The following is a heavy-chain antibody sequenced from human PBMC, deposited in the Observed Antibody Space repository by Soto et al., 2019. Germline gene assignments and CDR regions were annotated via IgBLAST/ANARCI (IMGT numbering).Heavy chain of an antibody. CDR3: ATGPGVEMATIASYYGMDV. D-gene: IGHD5-12*01. CDR1: GGSFSGYY. V-gene: IGHV4-34*01. Sequence: SEALSLTCAVYGGSFSGYYWSWIRQPPGKGLEWIGEINHSGSTNYNPSLKSRVTISVDTSKNQFSLKLSSVTAADTAVYYCATGPGVEMATIASYYGMDVWGQGTTVTVS. J-gene: IGHJ6*02. CDR2: INHSGST.